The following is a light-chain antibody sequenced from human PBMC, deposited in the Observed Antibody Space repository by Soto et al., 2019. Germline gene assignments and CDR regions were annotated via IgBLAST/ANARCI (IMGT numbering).Light chain of an antibody. J-gene: IGKJ1*01. Sequence: DIQMTQSPSSLSASVGDRVTITCWASQSISSYLNWYQQKPGKAPKLLIYAASSLQSGVPSRFSGSGSGTDFTLTISSLQPEDFGTYDCRKIYSTPPWTFGQGTKVEIK. CDR3: RKIYSTPPWT. V-gene: IGKV1-39*01. CDR2: AAS. CDR1: QSISSY.